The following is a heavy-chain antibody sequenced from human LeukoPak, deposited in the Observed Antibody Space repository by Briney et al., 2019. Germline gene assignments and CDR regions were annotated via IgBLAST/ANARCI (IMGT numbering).Heavy chain of an antibody. CDR1: GYTFTSYG. Sequence: ASVKVSCKASGYTFTSYGISWVRQAPGQGLEWMGWISAYNGNTNYAQKLQSRVTMTTDTSTSTAYTQLRSLPSDDTAVYYCAKDGPMTLGERRFDPWGQGTLVTVSS. D-gene: IGHD3-10*01. V-gene: IGHV1-18*01. J-gene: IGHJ5*02. CDR3: AKDGPMTLGERRFDP. CDR2: ISAYNGNT.